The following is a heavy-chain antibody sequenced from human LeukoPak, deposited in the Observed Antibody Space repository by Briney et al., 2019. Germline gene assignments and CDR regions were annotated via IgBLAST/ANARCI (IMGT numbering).Heavy chain of an antibody. D-gene: IGHD6-19*01. J-gene: IGHJ4*02. Sequence: PGGSLRLSCAASGFTVSSNYMSWVRQAPGKGLEWVSVIHSGGSTYYADSVKGRFTISRHNSKNTLYLQMNSLRAEDTAVYYCARGLIAVAGMLLDYWGQGTLVTVSS. CDR1: GFTVSSNY. CDR3: ARGLIAVAGMLLDY. V-gene: IGHV3-53*04. CDR2: IHSGGST.